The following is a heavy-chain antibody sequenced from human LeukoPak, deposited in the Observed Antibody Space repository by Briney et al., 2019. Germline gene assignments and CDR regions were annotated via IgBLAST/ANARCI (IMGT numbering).Heavy chain of an antibody. CDR2: ILDDGSTQ. Sequence: GGSLRLSCAATGFTFSNYAIHWGRQAPGKGLEWVAFILDDGSTQHYADSVKGRFTISRDNSKNTLNLQMNSLRAEDTAVYYCVKDRTGTYTLDYWGQGTLVTVSS. J-gene: IGHJ4*02. CDR3: VKDRTGTYTLDY. D-gene: IGHD4-17*01. CDR1: GFTFSNYA. V-gene: IGHV3-30-3*01.